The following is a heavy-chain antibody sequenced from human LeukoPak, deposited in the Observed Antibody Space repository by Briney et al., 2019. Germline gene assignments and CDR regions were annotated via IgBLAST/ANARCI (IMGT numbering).Heavy chain of an antibody. CDR1: GGSISSYY. Sequence: PSETLSLTCTVSGGSISSYYWSWIRQPAGKGLEWIGRIYTSGSTNYNPSLKSRVTISVDTSKNQFSLKLSSVTAADTAVYYCAREQLDIVPLMKFDPWGQGTLVTVSS. CDR2: IYTSGST. V-gene: IGHV4-4*07. CDR3: AREQLDIVPLMKFDP. D-gene: IGHD2-2*03. J-gene: IGHJ5*02.